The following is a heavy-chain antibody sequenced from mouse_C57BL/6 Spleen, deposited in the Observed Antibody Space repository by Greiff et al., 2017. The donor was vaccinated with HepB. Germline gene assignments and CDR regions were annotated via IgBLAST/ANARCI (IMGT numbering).Heavy chain of an antibody. CDR1: GYAFSSSW. V-gene: IGHV1-82*01. D-gene: IGHD1-1*01. CDR2: IYPGDGDT. Sequence: VQLQQSGPELVKPGASVKISCKASGYAFSSSWMNWVQQRPGKGLEWIGRIYPGDGDTNYNGKFKGKATLTADKSSSTAYMQLRSLTSEDSAVYFCARATVVATKGYFDVWGTGTTVTVSS. J-gene: IGHJ1*03. CDR3: ARATVVATKGYFDV.